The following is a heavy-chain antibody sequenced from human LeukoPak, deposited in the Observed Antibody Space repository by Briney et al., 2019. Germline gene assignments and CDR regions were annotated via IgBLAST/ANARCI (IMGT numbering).Heavy chain of an antibody. CDR3: ARLLGYCSGGSCYSDAFDI. Sequence: GESLEISCKGSGYSFTSYWIGWVRQMPGKGLEWMGIIYPGDSDTRYSPSFQGQVTISADKSISTAYLQWSSLKASDTAMYYCARLLGYCSGGSCYSDAFDIWGQGTMVTVSS. V-gene: IGHV5-51*01. J-gene: IGHJ3*02. CDR1: GYSFTSYW. D-gene: IGHD2-15*01. CDR2: IYPGDSDT.